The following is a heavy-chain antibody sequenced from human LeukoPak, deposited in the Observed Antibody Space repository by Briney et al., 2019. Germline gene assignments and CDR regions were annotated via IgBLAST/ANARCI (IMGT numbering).Heavy chain of an antibody. D-gene: IGHD3-22*01. V-gene: IGHV4-4*07. CDR2: ISPSGST. CDR1: GASIKTFY. CDR3: ARVASSVEDV. J-gene: IGHJ6*02. Sequence: SETLSLTCTVSGASIKTFYWSWIRQPAGKGLEWIGRISPSGSTNYNPSLKSRVTMSVDSSENQFSLNLRSVTAADTAVYYCARVASSVEDVWGQGTTITVSS.